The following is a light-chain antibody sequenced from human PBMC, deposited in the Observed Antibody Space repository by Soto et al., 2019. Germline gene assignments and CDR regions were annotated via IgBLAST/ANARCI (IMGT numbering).Light chain of an antibody. Sequence: EIVMTQSPATLSVSPGERATLSCRASQSINNNLAWYQQKPGQAPRLLIYGASTRATGIPDRFSGSGSRTEFTLTLSSLQSEDFAVYYCQQYNNWPPEVTFGGGTKVEIK. V-gene: IGKV3-15*01. CDR2: GAS. CDR3: QQYNNWPPEVT. CDR1: QSINNN. J-gene: IGKJ4*01.